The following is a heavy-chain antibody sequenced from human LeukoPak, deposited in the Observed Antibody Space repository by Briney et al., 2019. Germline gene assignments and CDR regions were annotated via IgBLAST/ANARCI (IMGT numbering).Heavy chain of an antibody. Sequence: ASVKVSCKASGYTFIGYYMHWVRQAPGQGLEWMGWINPDSGATNYAQKFQGRVTMTRDTSISTAYMELSRLRSDDTAVYYCARGVGGSYYMIRFDPWGQGTLVTVSS. CDR1: GYTFIGYY. D-gene: IGHD1-26*01. CDR2: INPDSGAT. V-gene: IGHV1-2*02. J-gene: IGHJ5*02. CDR3: ARGVGGSYYMIRFDP.